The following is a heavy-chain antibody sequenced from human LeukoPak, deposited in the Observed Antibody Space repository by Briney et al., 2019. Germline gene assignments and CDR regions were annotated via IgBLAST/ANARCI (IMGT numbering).Heavy chain of an antibody. CDR2: ISSSGNTI. Sequence: GGSLRLSCAASGFTFSSYEMNWVRQAPGKGLEWVSYISSSGNTIYYADSVKGRFTISRDNAKNSLYLQMNSLRAEDTAVYYCARGGGYYGSGSIHYYYYGMDVWGQGTTVTVSS. D-gene: IGHD3-10*01. J-gene: IGHJ6*02. CDR3: ARGGGYYGSGSIHYYYYGMDV. V-gene: IGHV3-48*03. CDR1: GFTFSSYE.